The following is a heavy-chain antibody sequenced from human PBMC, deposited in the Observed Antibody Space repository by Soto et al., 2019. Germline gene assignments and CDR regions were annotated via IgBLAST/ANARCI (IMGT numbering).Heavy chain of an antibody. CDR1: GFTFSSYG. CDR3: ARELVYYGMDV. CDR2: IWYDGSNK. D-gene: IGHD6-13*01. V-gene: IGHV3-33*01. Sequence: QVQLVESGGGVVQPGRSLRLSCAASGFTFSSYGMHWVRQAPGKGLEWVAVIWYDGSNKYYADSVKGRFTISRDNYKNTVYLQMNSLRAEDTAVYYCARELVYYGMDVWGQGTTVTVSS. J-gene: IGHJ6*02.